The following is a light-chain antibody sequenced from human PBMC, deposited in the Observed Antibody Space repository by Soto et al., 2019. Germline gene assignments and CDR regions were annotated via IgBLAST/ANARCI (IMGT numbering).Light chain of an antibody. V-gene: IGKV1-39*01. CDR2: ATS. CDR3: QQSYSTPTIT. CDR1: QIIRNF. Sequence: DIQMTQSPSSLSSSVGDRVTITCRASQIIRNFLNWYQYKPGTAPKLLIHATSKLQSGVPSRFSGNGSGTDFTLTISSLQPEYFATYYCQQSYSTPTITFGQGTRLEFK. J-gene: IGKJ5*01.